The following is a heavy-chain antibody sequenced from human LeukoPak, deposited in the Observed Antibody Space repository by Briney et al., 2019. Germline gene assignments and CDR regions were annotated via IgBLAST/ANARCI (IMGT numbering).Heavy chain of an antibody. CDR2: INSDGSST. V-gene: IGHV3-74*01. D-gene: IGHD3-10*01. CDR3: ARAYGSGSYYNGLDY. J-gene: IGHJ4*02. Sequence: GGSLRLSCAASGFTISSYWMHWVRQAPGKGLVWVSRINSDGSSTSYADSVKGRFTISRDNAKNTLYLQMNSLRAEDTAVYYCARAYGSGSYYNGLDYWGQGTLVTVSS. CDR1: GFTISSYW.